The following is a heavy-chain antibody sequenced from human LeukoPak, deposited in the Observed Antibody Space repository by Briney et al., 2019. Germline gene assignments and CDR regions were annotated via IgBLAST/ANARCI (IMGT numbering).Heavy chain of an antibody. J-gene: IGHJ4*02. D-gene: IGHD3-22*01. CDR1: AGSISSHF. CDR3: ARAPYDSSGYLAG. CDR2: IYYSGSN. Sequence: SVNLSLTCTVSAGSISSHFWSWIRQHPGKGLEWIGYIYYSGSNNYNPSIKSRVTISVDTSKNQFSLKLSSVTAADTAVYYCARAPYDSSGYLAGWGQGTLVTVSS. V-gene: IGHV4-59*11.